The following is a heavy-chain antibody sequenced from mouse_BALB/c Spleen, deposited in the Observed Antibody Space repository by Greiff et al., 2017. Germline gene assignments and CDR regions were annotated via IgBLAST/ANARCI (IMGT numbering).Heavy chain of an antibody. V-gene: IGHV1-80*01. CDR1: GYAFSSYW. Sequence: VKLQQSGAELVRPGSSVKISCKASGYAFSSYWMNWVKQRPGQGLEWIGQIYPGDGDTNYNGKFKGKATLTADKSSSTAYMQLSSLTSEDSAVYFCARGGGYEGFAYWGQGTLVTVSA. J-gene: IGHJ3*01. D-gene: IGHD2-3*01. CDR3: ARGGGYEGFAY. CDR2: IYPGDGDT.